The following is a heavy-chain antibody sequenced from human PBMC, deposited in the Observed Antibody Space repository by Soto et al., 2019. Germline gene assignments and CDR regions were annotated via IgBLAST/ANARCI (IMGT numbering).Heavy chain of an antibody. CDR1: GFTFSHYA. CDR2: ISGVGGST. J-gene: IGHJ4*02. D-gene: IGHD6-13*01. Sequence: PGGSLRLSCAASGFTFSHYAMSWVRQGPGKELEWASGISGVGGSTYYPDSVKGRFTISRDSSKNTVYLQMNNLTADDTGVYYCAKQRVGSSWYRDFDLWGQGTLVTVSS. V-gene: IGHV3-23*01. CDR3: AKQRVGSSWYRDFDL.